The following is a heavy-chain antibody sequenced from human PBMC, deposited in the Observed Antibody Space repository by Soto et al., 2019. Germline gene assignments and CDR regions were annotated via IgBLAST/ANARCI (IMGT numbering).Heavy chain of an antibody. V-gene: IGHV4-59*02. CDR2: IYYSGST. Sequence: QVQLQESGPGLVKPSETLSLTCTVSGDSVSSYYWSWIRQPPGKGLEWIGYIYYSGSTNYNPSLKCRVTISVDASKNPFSLQLSSVTAADTAVYYCATSHDILTGFSSPHVDYWGQGTLVTVSS. CDR3: ATSHDILTGFSSPHVDY. D-gene: IGHD3-9*01. J-gene: IGHJ4*02. CDR1: GDSVSSYY.